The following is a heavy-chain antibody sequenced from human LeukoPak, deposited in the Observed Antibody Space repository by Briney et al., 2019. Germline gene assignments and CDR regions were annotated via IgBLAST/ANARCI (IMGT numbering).Heavy chain of an antibody. J-gene: IGHJ5*02. Sequence: GGSLRLSCAASGFTFSSYSMNWVRQAPGKGLEWVSSISSSSSYIYYADSVKGRFTISRDNANNSLYLQMNSLRAEDTAVYYCARDPSSGGWFDPWGQGTLVTVSS. CDR2: ISSSSSYI. CDR1: GFTFSSYS. D-gene: IGHD6-19*01. V-gene: IGHV3-21*01. CDR3: ARDPSSGGWFDP.